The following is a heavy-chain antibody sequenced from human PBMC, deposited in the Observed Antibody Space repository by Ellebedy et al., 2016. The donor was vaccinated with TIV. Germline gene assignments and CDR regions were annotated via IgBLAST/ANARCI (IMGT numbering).Heavy chain of an antibody. J-gene: IGHJ6*02. CDR2: ISYDGSNK. CDR3: AKDGGLSRGMDV. CDR1: GFTFSSYG. Sequence: GESLKISCAASGFTFSSYGMHWVRQAPGKGLEWVAVISYDGSNKYYADSVKGRFTISRDNSKNTLYLQMNSLRAEDTAVYYCAKDGGLSRGMDVWGQGTTVTVSS. V-gene: IGHV3-30*18.